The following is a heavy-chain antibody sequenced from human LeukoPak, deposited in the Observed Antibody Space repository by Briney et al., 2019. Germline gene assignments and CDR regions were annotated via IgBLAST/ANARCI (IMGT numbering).Heavy chain of an antibody. V-gene: IGHV1-3*01. CDR1: GYTFTSYA. CDR2: INAGNGNT. CDR3: ARASNYYGSGSYYKNAFDI. D-gene: IGHD3-10*01. J-gene: IGHJ3*02. Sequence: ASVTVSCKASGYTFTSYAMHWVRQAPGQRLEWMGWINAGNGNTKYSQKFQGRVTITRDTSASTAYMELSSLRSEDTAVYYCARASNYYGSGSYYKNAFDIWGQGTMVTVSS.